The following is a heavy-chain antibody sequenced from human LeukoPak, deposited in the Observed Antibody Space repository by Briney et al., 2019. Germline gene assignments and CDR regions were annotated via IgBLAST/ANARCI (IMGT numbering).Heavy chain of an antibody. D-gene: IGHD3-10*01. CDR3: AGDYGSGSYRFDY. J-gene: IGHJ4*02. CDR1: GGSMSIYS. V-gene: IGHV4-59*12. Sequence: PSETLSLTCTVSGGSMSIYSWSWVRQPPGRGLEWIGYIYYSGSTTYNPSLRSRLTISLDSSNKQFSLKLRSVTAADTALYYCAGDYGSGSYRFDYWGQGTLVTVSS. CDR2: IYYSGST.